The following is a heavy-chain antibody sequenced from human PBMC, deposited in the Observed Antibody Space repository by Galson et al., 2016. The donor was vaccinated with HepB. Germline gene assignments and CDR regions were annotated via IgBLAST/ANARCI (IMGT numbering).Heavy chain of an antibody. D-gene: IGHD1-26*01. CDR2: IYSGGDT. CDR1: GFTFSGYA. J-gene: IGHJ5*02. Sequence: SLRLSCAASGFTFSGYAMNWVRQAPGKGLEYVSLIYSGGDTHYAESVRGRFTISRDSSENTLYLQMNSLRVEDTAVYYCGRNVGPLGPGTLVTVSS. CDR3: GRNVGP. V-gene: IGHV3-53*01.